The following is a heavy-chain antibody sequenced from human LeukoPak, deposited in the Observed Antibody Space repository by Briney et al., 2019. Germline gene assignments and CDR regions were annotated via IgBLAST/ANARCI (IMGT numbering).Heavy chain of an antibody. CDR3: SNSGYDKGGFDY. J-gene: IGHJ4*02. CDR1: GFTFSSYG. D-gene: IGHD5-12*01. CDR2: ISYDGSNK. V-gene: IGHV3-30*18. Sequence: GGSLRLSCAASGFTFSSYGMHWVRQAPGKGLGWVAVISYDGSNKYYADSVKGRFTISRDNSKNTLYLQMNSLRAEDTAVYYCSNSGYDKGGFDYWGQGTLVTVSS.